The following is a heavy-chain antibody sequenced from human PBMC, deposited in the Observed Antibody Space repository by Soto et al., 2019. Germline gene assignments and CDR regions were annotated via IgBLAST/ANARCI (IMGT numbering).Heavy chain of an antibody. Sequence: ASAKVSCKASGYTFTTYGISWVRRAPGQGLEWMGWISTYDGHTKYAQKFQGRIIMTTDTSTSTVYMDLRSLRSDDTAVYYCAREGEMPYYYSDLDVWGQGTTVTVSS. D-gene: IGHD3-16*01. J-gene: IGHJ6*02. CDR2: ISTYDGHT. CDR3: AREGEMPYYYSDLDV. V-gene: IGHV1-18*01. CDR1: GYTFTTYG.